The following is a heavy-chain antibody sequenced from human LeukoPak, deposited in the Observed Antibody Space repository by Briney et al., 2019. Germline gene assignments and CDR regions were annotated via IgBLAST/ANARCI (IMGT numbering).Heavy chain of an antibody. CDR2: IYYSGST. D-gene: IGHD3-9*01. CDR1: GGSISDSSYY. V-gene: IGHV4-39*01. J-gene: IGHJ4*02. Sequence: SETLSLTCTVSGGSISDSSYYWGWVRQPPGKGLEWIGSIYYSGSTYYNPSLKSRVTMSVDTSENQFSLKLNSMTAADTAIYYCASQYYDILTGYPYHFDYWGQGTLVTVSS. CDR3: ASQYYDILTGYPYHFDY.